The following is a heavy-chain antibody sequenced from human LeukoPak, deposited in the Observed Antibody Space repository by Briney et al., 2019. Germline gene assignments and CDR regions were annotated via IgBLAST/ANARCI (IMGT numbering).Heavy chain of an antibody. V-gene: IGHV4-38-2*02. CDR2: IYHTGNT. CDR1: GYSISSGYY. Sequence: SETLSLTCTVSGYSISSGYYWGWIRQPPGEGLEWIGSIYHTGNTYYSPSLKSRVTISVDTSKNQFSLKLNSVTAADTAVYYCAKDRWGKGTTVTVSS. CDR3: AKDR. J-gene: IGHJ6*04.